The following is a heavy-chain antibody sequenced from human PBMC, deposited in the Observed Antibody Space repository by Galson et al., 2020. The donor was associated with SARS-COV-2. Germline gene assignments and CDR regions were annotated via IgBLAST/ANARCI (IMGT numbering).Heavy chain of an antibody. CDR1: GFTFSSYG. D-gene: IGHD2-15*01. J-gene: IGHJ3*02. V-gene: IGHV3-33*06. CDR3: AKDSSLDGYCSGVSCYCGSNAFDI. CDR2: IWYDGSNK. Sequence: GGSLRLSCAASGFTFSSYGMHWVRQAPGKGLEWVAVIWYDGSNKYYADSVKGRFTISRDNSKNTLYLQMNSLRAEDTAVYYCAKDSSLDGYCSGVSCYCGSNAFDIWGRGTMVTVSS.